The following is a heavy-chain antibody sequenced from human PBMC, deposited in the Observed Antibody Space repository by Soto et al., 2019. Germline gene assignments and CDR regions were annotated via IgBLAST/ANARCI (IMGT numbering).Heavy chain of an antibody. Sequence: QLHLRESGPGLVKPSETLSLTCTVSGGSITSSSYYWGWIRQPPGKGLEWIGSIYYSGSTYYNPSLQSPVTISVATSKNQFSLKLSSVTAADTAVYYCATQEVGGSYVYTFDPWGQGTLVTVSS. D-gene: IGHD1-26*01. CDR3: ATQEVGGSYVYTFDP. J-gene: IGHJ5*02. CDR1: GGSITSSSYY. CDR2: IYYSGST. V-gene: IGHV4-39*01.